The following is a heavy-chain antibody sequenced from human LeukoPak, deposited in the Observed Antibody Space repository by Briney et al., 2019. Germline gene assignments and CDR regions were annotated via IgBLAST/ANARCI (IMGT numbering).Heavy chain of an antibody. CDR2: ISGSGGST. Sequence: GGSLRLSCAASGFTVSSTYMSWVRQAPGKGLEWVSAISGSGGSTYYADSVKGRFTISRDNSKNTLYLQMNNLRAEDTAVYYCAKDLSGSYGLPSFDYWGQGTLVTVSS. D-gene: IGHD1-26*01. CDR1: GFTVSSTY. V-gene: IGHV3-23*01. J-gene: IGHJ4*02. CDR3: AKDLSGSYGLPSFDY.